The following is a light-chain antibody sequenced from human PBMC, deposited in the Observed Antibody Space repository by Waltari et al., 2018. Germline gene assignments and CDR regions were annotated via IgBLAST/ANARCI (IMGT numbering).Light chain of an antibody. CDR3: QQYNSYPFT. Sequence: QLTQSPSSLSASVGDRVTITCRASQGISSFLAWYQQKAGKAPKLLIYAASTLQSGVPSRFSGSGSGTDFTLTISSLQPEDFATYFCQQYNSYPFTFGQGTRLEI. V-gene: IGKV1-9*01. CDR1: QGISSF. CDR2: AAS. J-gene: IGKJ2*01.